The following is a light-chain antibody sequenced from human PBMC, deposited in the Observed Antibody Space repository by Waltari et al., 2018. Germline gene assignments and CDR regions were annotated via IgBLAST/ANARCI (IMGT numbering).Light chain of an antibody. Sequence: DIVMTQSPDSLAVSLGERDTINCKSSQSVFYSHNSKNYLAWYQQKPGQPPKLLIYGASARESGVPDRFSGSGSGTDFTLTISNLQAADVAVYYCQQYYSTLVTFGGGTKVEIK. J-gene: IGKJ4*01. CDR2: GAS. V-gene: IGKV4-1*01. CDR3: QQYYSTLVT. CDR1: QSVFYSHNSKNY.